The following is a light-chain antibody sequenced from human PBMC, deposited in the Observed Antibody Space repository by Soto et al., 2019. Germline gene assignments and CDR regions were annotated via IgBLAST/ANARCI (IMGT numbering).Light chain of an antibody. Sequence: QSVLTQSPSASASLGASVTLTCTLSSGHSSYAIAWHQQQPEKGPRSLMKLNSDGSYTKGDGIPDRFSGSSYGAERYLTISSLQSEDEADYYCQTWGTGIHVVFGGGTKLTVL. V-gene: IGLV4-69*01. CDR2: LNSDGSY. CDR1: SGHSSYA. CDR3: QTWGTGIHVV. J-gene: IGLJ2*01.